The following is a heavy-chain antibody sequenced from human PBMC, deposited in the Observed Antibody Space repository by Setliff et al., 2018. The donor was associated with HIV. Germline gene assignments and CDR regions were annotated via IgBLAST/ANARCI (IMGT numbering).Heavy chain of an antibody. V-gene: IGHV5-51*01. CDR2: IYPGDSTI. J-gene: IGHJ4*02. CDR1: GYSFTNYW. CDR3: IRRRRAPGTADLESY. D-gene: IGHD2-21*02. Sequence: GESLKISCKASGYSFTNYWIGWVRQMPGKGLEWMGVIYPGDSTIRYGPSFQGQVTISADRSITTAYLQWSSLTASDTATYYCIRRRRAPGTADLESYWGQGALVTVSS.